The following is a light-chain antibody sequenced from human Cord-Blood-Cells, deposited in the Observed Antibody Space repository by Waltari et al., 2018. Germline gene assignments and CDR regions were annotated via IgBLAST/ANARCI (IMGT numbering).Light chain of an antibody. Sequence: QSALTQPRSVSGSPGQSVTISCTGTSSDAGGSNYVSWYQQHPGKAPKLMIYDVSKRPSGVPDRFSGSKSGNTASLTISGLQAEDEADYYCCSYAGSYTWVFGGGTKLTVL. V-gene: IGLV2-11*01. CDR2: DVS. J-gene: IGLJ3*02. CDR3: CSYAGSYTWV. CDR1: SSDAGGSNY.